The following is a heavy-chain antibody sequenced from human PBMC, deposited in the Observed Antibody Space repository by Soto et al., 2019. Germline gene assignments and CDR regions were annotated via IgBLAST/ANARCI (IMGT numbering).Heavy chain of an antibody. CDR3: ARANRSRTSPLEPPDAWFDP. CDR1: GGTLSSYA. Sequence: QVQLVQSGAEVKKPGSSVKVSCKASGGTLSSYAISWVRQAPGQGLEWMGGIIPIFGTANYAQKFQGRVRITANESTSTAYMELSSLRSEDTAVYYCARANRSRTSPLEPPDAWFDPWGQGTLVTVSS. V-gene: IGHV1-69*01. CDR2: IIPIFGTA. J-gene: IGHJ5*02. D-gene: IGHD1-1*01.